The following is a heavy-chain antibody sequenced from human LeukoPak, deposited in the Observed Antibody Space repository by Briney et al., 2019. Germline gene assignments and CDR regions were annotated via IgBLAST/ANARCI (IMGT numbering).Heavy chain of an antibody. D-gene: IGHD3-22*01. CDR3: ARDHDSSGYYYVLGAFDI. CDR1: GYTFTGYY. Sequence: ASVKVSCKASGYTFTGYYMHWVRQAPGQGLEWTGWINPNSGGTNYAQKFQGRVTMTRDTSISTAYMELSRLRSDDTAVYYCARDHDSSGYYYVLGAFDIWGQGTMVTVSS. J-gene: IGHJ3*02. CDR2: INPNSGGT. V-gene: IGHV1-2*02.